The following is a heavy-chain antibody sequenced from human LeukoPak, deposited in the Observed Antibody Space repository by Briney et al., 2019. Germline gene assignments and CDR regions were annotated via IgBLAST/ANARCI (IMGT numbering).Heavy chain of an antibody. V-gene: IGHV3-21*01. D-gene: IGHD6-13*01. CDR2: ISSSSSYI. J-gene: IGHJ4*02. Sequence: GGSLRLSCAASGFTFSSYSMNWVRQAPGKGLEWVSSISSSSSYIYYADSVKGRFTISRDNAENSLYLQMNSLRAEDTAVYYCARQQLAAAGDFDYWGQGTLVTVSS. CDR3: ARQQLAAAGDFDY. CDR1: GFTFSSYS.